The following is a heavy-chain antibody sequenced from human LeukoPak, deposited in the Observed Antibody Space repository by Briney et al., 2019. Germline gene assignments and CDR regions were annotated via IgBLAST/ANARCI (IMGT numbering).Heavy chain of an antibody. D-gene: IGHD6-13*01. Sequence: SETLSLTCTVSGGSISSYYWRWIRQPPGKGLEWIGYISYSGSTNYNPSLKSRVTISVDTSKNQFSLELSSVTAADTAVYYCARGLRYSSPYYYYYMGVGDKGTTVTVSS. V-gene: IGHV4-59*01. J-gene: IGHJ6*03. CDR2: ISYSGST. CDR1: GGSISSYY. CDR3: ARGLRYSSPYYYYYMGV.